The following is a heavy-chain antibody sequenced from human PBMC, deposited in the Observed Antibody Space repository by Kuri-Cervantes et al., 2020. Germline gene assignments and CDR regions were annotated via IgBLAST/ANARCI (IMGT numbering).Heavy chain of an antibody. J-gene: IGHJ5*02. Sequence: GGSLRLSCAASGFTFSDYHMSWVRQAPGKGLEWVSSISTGGDYIYYGDSVRGRLTISRDNAKNSLYLQMNSLRAEDTAVYYCARDQSIAVAPNWFDPWGQGTLVTVSS. CDR3: ARDQSIAVAPNWFDP. CDR1: GFTFSDYH. CDR2: ISTGGDYI. V-gene: IGHV3-21*03. D-gene: IGHD6-19*01.